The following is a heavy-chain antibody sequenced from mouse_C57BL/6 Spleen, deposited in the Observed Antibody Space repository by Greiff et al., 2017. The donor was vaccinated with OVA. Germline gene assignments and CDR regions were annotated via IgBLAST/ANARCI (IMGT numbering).Heavy chain of an antibody. D-gene: IGHD1-1*01. CDR1: GFTFSSYA. CDR3: AKSYYYGSSADGLDY. J-gene: IGHJ2*01. CDR2: ISDGGSYT. V-gene: IGHV5-4*03. Sequence: EVMLVESGGGLVKPGGSLKLSCAASGFTFSSYAMSWVRQTPEKRLEWVATISDGGSYTYYPDNVKGRFTISRDNAKNNLYLQMSHLKSEDTAMYYCAKSYYYGSSADGLDYWGQGTTLTVSS.